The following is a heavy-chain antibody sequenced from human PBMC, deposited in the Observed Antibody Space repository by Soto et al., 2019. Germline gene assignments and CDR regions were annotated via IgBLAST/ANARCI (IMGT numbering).Heavy chain of an antibody. CDR3: AREPQYYYDSSGYYDY. D-gene: IGHD3-22*01. CDR1: GFTFSSYW. Sequence: GGSLRLSCAASGFTFSSYWMHWVRQAPGKGLVWVSRINSDGSSTSYADSVKGRFTISRDNAKNTMYLQMNSLSVEDTAVYYCAREPQYYYDSSGYYDYWGQGTLVTVSS. V-gene: IGHV3-74*01. CDR2: INSDGSST. J-gene: IGHJ4*02.